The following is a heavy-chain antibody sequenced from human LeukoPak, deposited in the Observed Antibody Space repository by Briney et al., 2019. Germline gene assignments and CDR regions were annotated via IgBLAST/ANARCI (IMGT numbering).Heavy chain of an antibody. D-gene: IGHD6-19*01. V-gene: IGHV1-24*01. CDR1: GYTLTELS. J-gene: IGHJ4*02. Sequence: GASVTVSCKVSGYTLTELSMHWVRQAPGKGLEWMGGFDPEDGETIYAQKFQGRVTMTEDTSTDTTYMELSSLRSEDTAVYYCARHIQGSGWHLDYWGQGTLVTVSS. CDR3: ARHIQGSGWHLDY. CDR2: FDPEDGET.